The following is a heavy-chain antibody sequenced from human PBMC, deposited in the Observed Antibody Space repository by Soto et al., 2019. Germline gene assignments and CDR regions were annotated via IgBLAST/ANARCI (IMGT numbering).Heavy chain of an antibody. V-gene: IGHV4-39*01. CDR3: ARRMIYDYVWGSYRFFDY. CDR2: IYYSGST. CDR1: GGSISSSSYY. D-gene: IGHD3-16*02. J-gene: IGHJ4*02. Sequence: QLQLQESGPGLVKPSETLSLTCTVSGGSISSSSYYWGWIRQPPGKGLEWIGSIYYSGSTYYNPSLKSRVTISVDTSKIQSSLKLSSVTAADTAVYYCARRMIYDYVWGSYRFFDYWGQGTLVTVSS.